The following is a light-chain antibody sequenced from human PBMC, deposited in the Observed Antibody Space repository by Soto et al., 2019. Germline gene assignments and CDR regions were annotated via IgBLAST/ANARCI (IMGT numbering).Light chain of an antibody. Sequence: QSVLTQPASVSGSPGQSITISCTGTSSDVGSYNLVSWYQQHPGKAPKLMIYEGNKRPSGVSNRFSGSKSANTASLTISGLQTEDEADYYCCSYAGTNTSVFGTGTKVTVL. CDR2: EGN. J-gene: IGLJ1*01. V-gene: IGLV2-23*01. CDR3: CSYAGTNTSV. CDR1: SSDVGSYNL.